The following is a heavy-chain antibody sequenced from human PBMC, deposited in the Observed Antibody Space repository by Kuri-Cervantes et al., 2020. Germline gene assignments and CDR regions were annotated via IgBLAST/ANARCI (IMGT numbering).Heavy chain of an antibody. D-gene: IGHD6-19*01. V-gene: IGHV3-30*02. CDR2: IRFDGSTK. CDR3: AKEQQWLPSYYFNF. J-gene: IGHJ4*02. CDR1: GFTFNSYG. Sequence: GGSLRLSCVASGFTFNSYGMHWVRQAPGKGLEWVAFIRFDGSTKYYADSVRGRFTISKDISKSTLYLQMNSLTAEDTAVYYCAKEQQWLPSYYFNFWGQGTLVTVSS.